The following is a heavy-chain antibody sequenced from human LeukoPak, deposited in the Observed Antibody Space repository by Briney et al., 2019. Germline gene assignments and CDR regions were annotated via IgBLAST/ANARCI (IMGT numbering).Heavy chain of an antibody. Sequence: ASVKVSCKASGYTFTSYAMHWVRQAPGQRLEWMGWINAGNGNTKYSQKFQGRVTITRDTSASTAYMELSSLRSEDTAVYYCAREDLSGYLGGYWGQGTLVTVSS. J-gene: IGHJ4*02. CDR2: INAGNGNT. D-gene: IGHD5-12*01. CDR1: GYTFTSYA. V-gene: IGHV1-3*01. CDR3: AREDLSGYLGGY.